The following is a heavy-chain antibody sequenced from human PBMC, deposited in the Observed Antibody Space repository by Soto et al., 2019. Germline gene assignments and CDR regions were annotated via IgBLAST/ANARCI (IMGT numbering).Heavy chain of an antibody. CDR2: IIPIFGTA. Sequence: AASVKVSCKASGGTFSSYAISWVRQAPGQGLEWMGGIIPIFGTANYAQKFQGGVTITADESTSTAYMELSSLRSEDTAVYYCARMTTRIHYYYYYGMDVWGQGTTVTVSS. CDR3: ARMTTRIHYYYYYGMDV. CDR1: GGTFSSYA. D-gene: IGHD4-4*01. J-gene: IGHJ6*02. V-gene: IGHV1-69*13.